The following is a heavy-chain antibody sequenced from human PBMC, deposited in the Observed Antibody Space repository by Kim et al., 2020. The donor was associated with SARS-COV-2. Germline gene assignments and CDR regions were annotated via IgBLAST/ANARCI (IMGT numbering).Heavy chain of an antibody. J-gene: IGHJ4*02. CDR1: GFTFSSYA. CDR2: ISYDGSNK. CDR3: ARSEGEWELLGPDFDY. D-gene: IGHD1-26*01. V-gene: IGHV3-30*04. Sequence: GGSLRLSCAASGFTFSSYAMHWVRQAPGKGLEWVAVISYDGSNKYYADSVKGRFTISRDNSKNTLYLQMNSLRAEDTAVYYCARSEGEWELLGPDFDYWGQGTLVTVSS.